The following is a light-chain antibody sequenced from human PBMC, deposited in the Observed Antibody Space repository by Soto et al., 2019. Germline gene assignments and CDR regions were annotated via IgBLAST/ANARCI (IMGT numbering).Light chain of an antibody. J-gene: IGLJ2*01. V-gene: IGLV2-23*01. Sequence: QSALTQPASVSGSPGQSITISCTGTSSDVGSYNLVCWYQQHPGKAPKLMIYEGSKRPSGFSNRFSGSKSGNTASLTISGLQAEDEADYYCCSYAGSSTVVFGGGTKLTVL. CDR2: EGS. CDR3: CSYAGSSTVV. CDR1: SSDVGSYNL.